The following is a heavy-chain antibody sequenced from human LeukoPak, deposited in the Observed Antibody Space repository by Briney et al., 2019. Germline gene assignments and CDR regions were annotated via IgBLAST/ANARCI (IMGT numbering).Heavy chain of an antibody. Sequence: PGGSLRLSCAASGFTFSSYAMGWVRQAPGKGLEWVSAISGSGGSTYYADSVKGRFTISRDNSKNTLYLQMNSLRAEDTAVYYCAKLEGGRLAGATTSNWFDPWGQGTLVTVSS. J-gene: IGHJ5*02. D-gene: IGHD1-26*01. CDR3: AKLEGGRLAGATTSNWFDP. V-gene: IGHV3-23*01. CDR2: ISGSGGST. CDR1: GFTFSSYA.